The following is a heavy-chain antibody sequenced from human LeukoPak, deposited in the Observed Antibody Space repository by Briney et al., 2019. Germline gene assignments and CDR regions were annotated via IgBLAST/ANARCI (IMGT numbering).Heavy chain of an antibody. V-gene: IGHV3-48*02. CDR2: ISSISTII. D-gene: IGHD1-26*01. CDR1: GFTFNSFT. Sequence: GGSLRLSCAASGFTFNSFTMNWVRQAPGKGLEWVSYISSISTIIYYAGSVKGRFTISRDNAKNSLYLQMNSLRDEDTAVYYCARDLHSGAYAFDYWGQGTEVAVSS. CDR3: ARDLHSGAYAFDY. J-gene: IGHJ4*02.